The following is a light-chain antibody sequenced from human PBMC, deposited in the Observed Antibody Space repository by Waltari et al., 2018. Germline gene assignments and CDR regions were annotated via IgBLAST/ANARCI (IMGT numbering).Light chain of an antibody. CDR2: GAS. J-gene: IGKJ2*01. Sequence: EIVMTQSPATLSVSPGERATLSCRSSQRLHPNLAWYQQKPGQAPRLLIYGASTRATGIPARFSGHGSGTDFTLTISSLQSEDFALYYCQQYNNWPPYTFAQGTKLEIK. CDR3: QQYNNWPPYT. CDR1: QRLHPN. V-gene: IGKV3-15*01.